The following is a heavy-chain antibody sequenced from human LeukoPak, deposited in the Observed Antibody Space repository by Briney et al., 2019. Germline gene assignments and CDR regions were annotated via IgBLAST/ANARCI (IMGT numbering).Heavy chain of an antibody. J-gene: IGHJ4*02. D-gene: IGHD1-26*01. V-gene: IGHV1-69-2*01. CDR3: ATGPRADGSLDY. CDR1: GYTFTDYY. CDR2: VDPEDGET. Sequence: RASVKVSCKVSGYTFTDYYMHLVQQAPGKGLEWMGLVDPEDGETIYAEKFQGRVTITADTSTDTAYMELSSLRSEDTAVYYCATGPRADGSLDYWGQGTLFTVSS.